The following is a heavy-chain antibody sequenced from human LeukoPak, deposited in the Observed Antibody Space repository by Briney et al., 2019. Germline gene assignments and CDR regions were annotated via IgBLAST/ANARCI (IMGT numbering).Heavy chain of an antibody. D-gene: IGHD5-24*01. CDR1: GFTFSGSA. Sequence: GGSLRLSCAASGFTFSGSAMSWVRQSPGKGLEWVSVISASGANTYYADSVKGRFTISRDDSKNTLYLQMNSLRAEDTAVYYCAKDIQLSYWGQGTLVTVSS. CDR3: AKDIQLSY. V-gene: IGHV3-23*01. J-gene: IGHJ4*02. CDR2: ISASGANT.